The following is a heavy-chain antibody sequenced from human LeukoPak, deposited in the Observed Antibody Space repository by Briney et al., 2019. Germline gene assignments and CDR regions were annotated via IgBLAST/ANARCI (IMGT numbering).Heavy chain of an antibody. CDR2: IYTSGST. D-gene: IGHD5-12*01. CDR1: GGSISSYY. V-gene: IGHV4-4*09. Sequence: PSETLSLTCTVSGGSISSYYWSWIRQPPGKGLEWIRYIYTSGSTNYNPSLKSRVTISVDTSKNQFSLKLSSVTAADTAVYYCARGLWLRLGYYYYYMDVWGKGTTVTVSS. J-gene: IGHJ6*03. CDR3: ARGLWLRLGYYYYYMDV.